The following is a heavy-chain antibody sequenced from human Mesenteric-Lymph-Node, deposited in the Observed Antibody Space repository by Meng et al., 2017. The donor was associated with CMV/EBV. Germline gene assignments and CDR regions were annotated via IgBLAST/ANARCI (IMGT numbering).Heavy chain of an antibody. D-gene: IGHD2-2*02. J-gene: IGHJ4*02. CDR3: ARSLGYCSSTSCYTGGY. CDR2: IIPMYGRDRS. Sequence: SVKVSCKASGGTFSSYAISWVRQAPGQGLEWMGGIIPMYGRDRSNYAQKLQGRVTFTMDGSKNTVYMELSSLGFEDTAVYYCARSLGYCSSTSCYTGGYWGQGTLVTVSS. V-gene: IGHV1-69*05. CDR1: GGTFSSYA.